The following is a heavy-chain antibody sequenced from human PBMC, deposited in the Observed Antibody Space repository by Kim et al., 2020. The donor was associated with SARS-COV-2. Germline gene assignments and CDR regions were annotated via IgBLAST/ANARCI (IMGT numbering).Heavy chain of an antibody. D-gene: IGHD2-2*01. CDR2: ISGSGGST. CDR1: GFTFSSYA. J-gene: IGHJ5*02. V-gene: IGHV3-23*01. CDR3: ATHIVVVPAAERYNWFDP. Sequence: GGSLRLSCAASGFTFSSYAMSWVRQAPGKGLEWVSAISGSGGSTYYADSVKGRFTISRDNSKNTLYVQMNSLRAEDTAVYYCATHIVVVPAAERYNWFDPWGQGTLVTVSS.